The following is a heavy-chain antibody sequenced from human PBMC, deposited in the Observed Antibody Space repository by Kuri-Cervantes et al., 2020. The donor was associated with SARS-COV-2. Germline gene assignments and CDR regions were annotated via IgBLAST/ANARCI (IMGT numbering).Heavy chain of an antibody. D-gene: IGHD3-3*01. V-gene: IGHV1-69*04. CDR2: IIPILGTA. Sequence: SVKVSCKASGGTFSGYAISWVRQAPGQGLEWMGRIIPILGTANYAQKFQGRVTITADKSTSTAYMELSSLRSEDTAVYYCARDAGIFGVVTRNDAFDIWGQGTMVTVSS. CDR3: ARDAGIFGVVTRNDAFDI. CDR1: GGTFSGYA. J-gene: IGHJ3*02.